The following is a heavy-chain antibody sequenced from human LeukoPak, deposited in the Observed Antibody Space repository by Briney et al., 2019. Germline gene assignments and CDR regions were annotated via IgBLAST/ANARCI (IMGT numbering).Heavy chain of an antibody. CDR2: INHSGST. J-gene: IGHJ6*03. CDR1: GGSFSGYY. Sequence: SETLSLTYAVYGGSFSGYYWSWIRQPPGKGLEWIGEINHSGSTNYNPSLKSRVTISVDTSKNQFSLKLSSVTAADMAVYYCARGPTKPRSHYYYMDVWGKGTTVTVSS. V-gene: IGHV4-34*01. CDR3: ARGPTKPRSHYYYMDV.